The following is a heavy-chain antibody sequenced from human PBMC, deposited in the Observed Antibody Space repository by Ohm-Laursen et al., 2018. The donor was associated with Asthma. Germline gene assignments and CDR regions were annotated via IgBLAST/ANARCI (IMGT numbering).Heavy chain of an antibody. Sequence: GTLSLTCSVSGASDGSGSSFWSWIRQPPGKGLEWIGHIYERGSTNYYPSLKGRVTISLDTSKNQFSLRLSSVTAADTAVYYCAKGLRYDGYLYGLDVWGHGTTVTVS. CDR2: IYERGST. CDR3: AKGLRYDGYLYGLDV. CDR1: GASDGSGSSF. V-gene: IGHV4-61*01. J-gene: IGHJ6*02. D-gene: IGHD5-24*01.